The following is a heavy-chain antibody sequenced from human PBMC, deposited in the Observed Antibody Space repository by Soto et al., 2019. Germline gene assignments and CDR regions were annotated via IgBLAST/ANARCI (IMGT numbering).Heavy chain of an antibody. J-gene: IGHJ4*02. D-gene: IGHD2-21*01. CDR1: GDICIHYY. Sequence: QVQLVQSGAEVKKPGASVKVSCKASGDICIHYYIHWVRQAPGQGLEWMAIINPNGGSTNYAQKFQGRVTVTSDTSTSTVSMELNSLGSDDTAVYFCARSLLQGDFWGQGTLVTVSS. CDR2: INPNGGST. V-gene: IGHV1-46*01. CDR3: ARSLLQGDF.